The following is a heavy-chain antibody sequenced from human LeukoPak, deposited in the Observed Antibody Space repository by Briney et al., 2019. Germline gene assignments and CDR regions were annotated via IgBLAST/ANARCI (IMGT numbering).Heavy chain of an antibody. J-gene: IGHJ6*03. Sequence: GGSLRLSCAASGFTFSSYAIHWVRQAPGKGLEWVAVISYDGSNKYYADSVKGRFTISRDNSKNTLYLQMNSLRAEDTAVYYCARDEAARRSYYYYYYMDVWGKGTTVTVSS. CDR3: ARDEAARRSYYYYYYMDV. D-gene: IGHD6-6*01. CDR1: GFTFSSYA. CDR2: ISYDGSNK. V-gene: IGHV3-30-3*01.